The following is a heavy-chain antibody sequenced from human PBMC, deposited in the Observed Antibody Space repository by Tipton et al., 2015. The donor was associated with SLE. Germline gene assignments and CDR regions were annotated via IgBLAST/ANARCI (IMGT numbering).Heavy chain of an antibody. J-gene: IGHJ3*02. Sequence: TLSLTCTVYGGSFSGYYWSWIRQPPGKGLEWIGYIYYSGSTYYNPSLKSRVTISVDTSKNQFSLKLSSVTAADTAVYYCARDRRLELHAFDIWGQGTMVTVSS. CDR1: GGSFSGYY. CDR2: IYYSGST. CDR3: ARDRRLELHAFDI. D-gene: IGHD1-7*01. V-gene: IGHV4-31*03.